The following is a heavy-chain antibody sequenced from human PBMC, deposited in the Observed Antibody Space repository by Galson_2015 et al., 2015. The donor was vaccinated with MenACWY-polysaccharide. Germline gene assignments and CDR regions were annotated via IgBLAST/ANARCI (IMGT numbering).Heavy chain of an antibody. V-gene: IGHV1-8*01. CDR2: INPDSGKT. CDR1: GYTFTKFD. D-gene: IGHD1-14*01. CDR3: ARENTGVDDGLDF. J-gene: IGHJ3*01. Sequence: SVKVSCKASGYTFTKFDIYWVRQAPGQGLEWMGWINPDSGKTGYAQKLQGRVTLSRKTSVTTAYMEVTGLRSDDTAVYYCARENTGVDDGLDFWGQGTVVTVAS.